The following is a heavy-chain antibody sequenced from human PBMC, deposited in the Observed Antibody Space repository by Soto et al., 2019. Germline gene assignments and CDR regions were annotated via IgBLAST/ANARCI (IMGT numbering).Heavy chain of an antibody. V-gene: IGHV1-18*01. D-gene: IGHD3-10*01. Sequence: ASVKVSCKASGYIFTSYGISWVRQAPGQGLEWMGWISADNGNTNYAQKLQGRVTMTTDTSTSTAYMELRSLRSDDTAVYYCARVPPYYYGSGSYRGFDYWGQGTLVTVSS. CDR1: GYIFTSYG. CDR2: ISADNGNT. CDR3: ARVPPYYYGSGSYRGFDY. J-gene: IGHJ4*02.